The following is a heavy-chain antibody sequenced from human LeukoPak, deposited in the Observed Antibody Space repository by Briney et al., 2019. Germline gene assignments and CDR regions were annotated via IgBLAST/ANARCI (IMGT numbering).Heavy chain of an antibody. CDR3: ARSAGVDSSGYYY. Sequence: PGGSLRLSCAASGFTFSSYEMNWVRQAPGKGLEWVSYISSSGSTMYFADSVKGRFTISRDNAKNSLYLQMNSLRAEDTAVYYCARSAGVDSSGYYYWGQGTLVTVSS. J-gene: IGHJ4*02. V-gene: IGHV3-48*03. CDR2: ISSSGSTM. CDR1: GFTFSSYE. D-gene: IGHD3-22*01.